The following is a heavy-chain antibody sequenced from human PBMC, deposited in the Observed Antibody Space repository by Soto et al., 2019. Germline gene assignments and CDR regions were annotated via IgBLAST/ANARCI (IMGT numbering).Heavy chain of an antibody. V-gene: IGHV1-69*13. CDR1: GGTFSSYA. CDR3: ASRPAPTFADYRYGMDV. Sequence: ASVKVSCKASGGTFSSYAISWVRQAPGQGLEWMGGIIRNIDTASSAHKFQGRVTITADESTSTAYMELSSLSSEATAVYYCASRPAPTFADYRYGMDVWGQGTTVTVSS. J-gene: IGHJ6*02. CDR2: IIRNIDTA.